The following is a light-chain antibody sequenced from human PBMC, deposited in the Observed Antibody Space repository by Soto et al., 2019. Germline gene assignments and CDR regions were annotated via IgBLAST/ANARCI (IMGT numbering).Light chain of an antibody. CDR2: ANT. J-gene: IGLJ3*02. V-gene: IGLV1-40*01. CDR1: SSNIGADYD. CDR3: QSYDSSLSGSV. Sequence: QSALTQPPSVSGATGQRVTISCTGSSSNIGADYDVHWYQQLPGAAPKLLIRANTHRPSGVPDRFSASKSGTSASLAITGLQADDEADYYCQSYDSSLSGSVFGGGTKLTVL.